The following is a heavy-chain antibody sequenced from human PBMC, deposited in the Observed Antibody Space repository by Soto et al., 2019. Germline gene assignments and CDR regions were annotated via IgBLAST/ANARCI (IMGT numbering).Heavy chain of an antibody. CDR1: GGSIRSSNW. V-gene: IGHV4-4*02. J-gene: IGHJ5*02. Sequence: SDPLSFTFGVSGGSIRSSNWWSWVRQPPGKGLEWMGKIYPSDSTNYNPPLKNRVTISVDKSKNQFALKLSSVTTADTAVYYYARGWELIGRLDPWGQGTLVTVSS. CDR2: IYPSDST. CDR3: ARGWELIGRLDP. D-gene: IGHD1-26*01.